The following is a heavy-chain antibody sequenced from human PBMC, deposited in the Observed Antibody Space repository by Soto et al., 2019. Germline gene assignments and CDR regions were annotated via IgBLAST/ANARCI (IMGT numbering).Heavy chain of an antibody. J-gene: IGHJ5*02. CDR2: IHISGST. CDR1: GASMNGFH. Sequence: QVQLQASGPGLVKPSETLSLTCTVSGASMNGFHWAWIRQPAGRGLEWLGYIHISGSTNYNPSLKSRVTMSVDTSKNQFSLRLMSLTAADTAVYYCARDQGVAAAGITWFDPWGQGSLVTVSS. V-gene: IGHV4-4*07. D-gene: IGHD6-13*01. CDR3: ARDQGVAAAGITWFDP.